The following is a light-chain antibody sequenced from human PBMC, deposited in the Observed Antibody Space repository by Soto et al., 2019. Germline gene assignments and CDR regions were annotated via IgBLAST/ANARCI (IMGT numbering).Light chain of an antibody. Sequence: QSVLTQPPSASGTPGQRVTISCSGSSSDIGRNTVNWYQQLPETAPKLLIYRNNQRPSGVPDRFSGSKSGTSASLAISGLQSADEADYYCAVWDDSLNGYIFGTGTKSPS. V-gene: IGLV1-44*01. CDR2: RNN. J-gene: IGLJ1*01. CDR3: AVWDDSLNGYI. CDR1: SSDIGRNT.